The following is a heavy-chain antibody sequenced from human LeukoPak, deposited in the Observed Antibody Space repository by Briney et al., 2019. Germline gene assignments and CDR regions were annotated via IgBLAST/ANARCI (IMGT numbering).Heavy chain of an antibody. J-gene: IGHJ4*02. D-gene: IGHD3-16*01. CDR1: GLTFSSDS. Sequence: GGSLRLSCAASGLTFSSDSMVWVRHAPGKGLVWVSYINADGTSTTYADSVKGRFTISRDNAKKTVYLQMNSLTSEDTAVYYCARNRDGLGRWGQGTLVTVSS. CDR3: ARNRDGLGR. V-gene: IGHV3-74*01. CDR2: INADGTST.